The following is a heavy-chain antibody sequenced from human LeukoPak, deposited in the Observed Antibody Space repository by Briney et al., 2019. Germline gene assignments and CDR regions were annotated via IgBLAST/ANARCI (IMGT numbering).Heavy chain of an antibody. CDR3: AKDFEFKWQQPSDH. CDR1: GFSFSNYA. J-gene: IGHJ4*02. D-gene: IGHD1/OR15-1a*01. V-gene: IGHV3-23*01. CDR2: ISGTGGNT. Sequence: PGGSLRLSCVVSGFSFSNYAMSWVRQFPGKGLEWVSGISGTGGNTYYADSVKGRFTISRDNSKNMLYLQMNTLTAEDTAIYFCAKDFEFKWQQPSDHWGQGTPVTVSS.